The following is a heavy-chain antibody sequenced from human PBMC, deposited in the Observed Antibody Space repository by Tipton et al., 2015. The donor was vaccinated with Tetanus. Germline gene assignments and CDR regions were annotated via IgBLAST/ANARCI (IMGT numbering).Heavy chain of an antibody. CDR2: IYYSGST. CDR1: GGLITTGGYS. CDR3: ARGTGDY. V-gene: IGHV4-61*08. Sequence: TLSLTCTVSGGLITTGGYSWGWIRQLPGQGLEWLGYIYYSGSTNYNPSLKSRVTISVDTSKNQFSLKLSSVTAADTAVYYCARGTGDYWGQGTLVTVSS. J-gene: IGHJ4*02. D-gene: IGHD1-14*01.